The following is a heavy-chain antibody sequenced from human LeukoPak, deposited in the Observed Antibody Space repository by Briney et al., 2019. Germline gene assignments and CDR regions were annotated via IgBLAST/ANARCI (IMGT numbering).Heavy chain of an antibody. CDR2: INTDGSST. J-gene: IGHJ4*02. D-gene: IGHD4-11*01. CDR1: GFTFSSYW. Sequence: GGSLRLSCAASGFTFSSYWMHWVRQAPGKGLVWVSHINTDGSSTTYADSVKGRFTISRDNAKKSLFLQMNSLGAEDTAVYYCTKGRSNHYWGQGTLVTVST. V-gene: IGHV3-74*01. CDR3: TKGRSNHY.